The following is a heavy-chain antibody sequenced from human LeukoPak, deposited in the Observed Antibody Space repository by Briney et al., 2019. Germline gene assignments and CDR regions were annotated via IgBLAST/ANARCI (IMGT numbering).Heavy chain of an antibody. V-gene: IGHV4-61*01. J-gene: IGHJ5*02. D-gene: IGHD3-16*01. CDR3: ARVGNWFDP. CDR2: IYYSGST. CDR1: GGSVSSGSYY. Sequence: SETLSLTCTVSGGSVSSGSYYWSWILPPPGKGLEWIAYIYYSGSTNYNPSLKSRVTISVDTYKNQFSLKLSSVTAADTAVYYCARVGNWFDPWGQGTLVTVSS.